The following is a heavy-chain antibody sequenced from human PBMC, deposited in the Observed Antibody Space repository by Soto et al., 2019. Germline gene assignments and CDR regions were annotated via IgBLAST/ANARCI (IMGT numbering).Heavy chain of an antibody. Sequence: QVQLQESGPGLVKPSETLSLTCTVSGASMSSYYWRWIRQPAGKGLEWIGRIYISGSTNYNPSLKSRVTMSVDTSKNQFSLRLTSVTAADTAVYFCARTEQWLNSYWYFDLWGRGTLVTVSS. D-gene: IGHD6-19*01. J-gene: IGHJ2*01. CDR3: ARTEQWLNSYWYFDL. V-gene: IGHV4-4*07. CDR1: GASMSSYY. CDR2: IYISGST.